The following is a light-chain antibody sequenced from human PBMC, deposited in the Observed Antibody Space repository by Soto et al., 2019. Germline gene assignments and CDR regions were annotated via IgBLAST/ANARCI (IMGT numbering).Light chain of an antibody. CDR2: EVN. V-gene: IGLV2-14*03. CDR1: SSDVGKYIY. CDR3: SSYTTTSAYV. Sequence: QSVLTQPASVSGSPGQSITISCTGTSSDVGKYIYVSWYQQYPGKAPKLIIHEVNNRPSGVSRRFSGSKSGNTASLTISGLQTEDEADYYCSSYTTTSAYVFGTGTKLTVL. J-gene: IGLJ1*01.